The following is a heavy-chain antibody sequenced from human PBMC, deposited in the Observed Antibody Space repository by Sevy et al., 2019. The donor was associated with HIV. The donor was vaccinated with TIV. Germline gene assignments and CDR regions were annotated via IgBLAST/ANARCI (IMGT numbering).Heavy chain of an antibody. CDR1: GFTFNNYA. CDR3: AKHYIHDIADGWYFDL. J-gene: IGHJ2*01. Sequence: GGSLRLSCAASGFTFNNYAMSWVRQAPGKGLEGKGLEWVSTIRGGGGGTYYADSVRGRFTISRDNSKNNLYLKVNSLRVEDTAVYYCAKHYIHDIADGWYFDLWGRGTLVTVSS. CDR2: IRGGGGGT. V-gene: IGHV3-23*01. D-gene: IGHD6-13*01.